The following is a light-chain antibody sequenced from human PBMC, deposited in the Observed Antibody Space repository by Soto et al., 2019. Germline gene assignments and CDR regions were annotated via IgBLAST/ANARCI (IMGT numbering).Light chain of an antibody. CDR2: GAS. J-gene: IGKJ1*01. Sequence: EIVLTQSPGTMSLSPGERATLSCRASQSVSNNYLAWYQHKPRQAPRLLIYGASSRATGIAARFSGSGSGTDFTLTISSLEPEDFELYYCQQYGNSPRTFGQGTQVEIK. V-gene: IGKV3-20*01. CDR1: QSVSNNY. CDR3: QQYGNSPRT.